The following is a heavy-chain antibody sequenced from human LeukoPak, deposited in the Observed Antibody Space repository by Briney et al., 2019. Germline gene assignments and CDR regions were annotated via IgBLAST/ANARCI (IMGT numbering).Heavy chain of an antibody. J-gene: IGHJ4*02. CDR1: GFTVSSNY. D-gene: IGHD5-24*01. CDR2: IYSGGST. Sequence: GGSLRLSCAASGFTVSSNYMSWVRQAPGKGLEWVSVIYSGGSTYYADSVKGRFTISRDNSKNTLYLQMNSLRAEDTAVYYCARDVRDGYSYRFDYWGQGALVTVSS. V-gene: IGHV3-53*01. CDR3: ARDVRDGYSYRFDY.